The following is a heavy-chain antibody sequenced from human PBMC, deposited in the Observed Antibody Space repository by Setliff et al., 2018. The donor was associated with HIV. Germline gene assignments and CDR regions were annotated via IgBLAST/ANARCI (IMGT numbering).Heavy chain of an antibody. CDR3: AKTSGGATGLYAFDI. J-gene: IGHJ3*02. Sequence: SETLSLTCTVSGGSIGSGSHYWSWIRQPAGKGLEWIGHIYTTGSTNYNPSLKSRVTISADTSNNQFSLRLTSMTAADTAVYYCAKTSGGATGLYAFDILGQATMGT. CDR2: IYTTGST. V-gene: IGHV4-61*09. CDR1: GGSIGSGSHY. D-gene: IGHD1-26*01.